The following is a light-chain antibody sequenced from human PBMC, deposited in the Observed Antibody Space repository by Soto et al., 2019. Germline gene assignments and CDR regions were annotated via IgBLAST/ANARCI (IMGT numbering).Light chain of an antibody. V-gene: IGLV3-9*01. J-gene: IGLJ2*01. CDR3: QVWDSSLVV. CDR2: RDT. CDR1: NIGSKN. Sequence: SYELTQPLSVSVALGQTAKITCGGNNIGSKNVHWYQQKPGQAPVVVIYRDTNRPSGIPERFSGSSSGNTATLTISRAQAGDEADYYCQVWDSSLVVFGGGTKLTAL.